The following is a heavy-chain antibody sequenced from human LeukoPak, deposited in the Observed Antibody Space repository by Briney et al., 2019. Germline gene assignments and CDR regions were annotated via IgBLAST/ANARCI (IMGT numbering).Heavy chain of an antibody. CDR1: GGSISNHY. D-gene: IGHD6-13*01. V-gene: IGHV4-59*11. Sequence: SETLSLTCTVSGGSISNHYWSWIRQPPGKGLEWIGYIYYSGSTNYNPSLKSRVTISVDTSKNQFSLKLSSVTAADTAVYYCARDVAAAGKFDYWGQGTLVTVSS. J-gene: IGHJ4*02. CDR2: IYYSGST. CDR3: ARDVAAAGKFDY.